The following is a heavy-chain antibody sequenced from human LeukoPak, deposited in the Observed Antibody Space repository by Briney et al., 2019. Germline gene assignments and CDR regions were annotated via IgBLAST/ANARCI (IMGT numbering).Heavy chain of an antibody. Sequence: PGGSLRLSCAASGFTFNSYGMHWVRQAPGKGLEWVAFIRYDGSNKYYADSVKGRFTISRDNSKNTLYLQMNRLRAEDTAVYYCAKGGLMGYSGYDYSDYWGQGTLVTVSS. J-gene: IGHJ4*02. V-gene: IGHV3-30*02. CDR1: GFTFNSYG. D-gene: IGHD5-12*01. CDR3: AKGGLMGYSGYDYSDY. CDR2: IRYDGSNK.